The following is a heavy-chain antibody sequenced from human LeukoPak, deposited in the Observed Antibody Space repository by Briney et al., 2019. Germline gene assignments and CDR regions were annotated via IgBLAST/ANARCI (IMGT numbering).Heavy chain of an antibody. Sequence: PGGSLRLSCAASGFTFSNAWMSWVPQAPGKGLEWVGRIKSKTDGGTTDYAAPVKGRFTISRDDSKNTLYLQMNSLKTEDTAVYYCTTVDCSSTSCKAPDAFDIWGQGTMVTVSS. D-gene: IGHD2-2*01. CDR3: TTVDCSSTSCKAPDAFDI. CDR1: GFTFSNAW. V-gene: IGHV3-15*01. CDR2: IKSKTDGGTT. J-gene: IGHJ3*02.